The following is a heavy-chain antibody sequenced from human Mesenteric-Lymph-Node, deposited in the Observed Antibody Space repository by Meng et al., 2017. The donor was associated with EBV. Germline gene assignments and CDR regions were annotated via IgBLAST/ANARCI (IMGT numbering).Heavy chain of an antibody. CDR3: SRDSIYQGRDS. J-gene: IGHJ4*02. CDR2: MNPDTGNT. V-gene: IGHV1-8*01. Sequence: ELRRAGSAVEFSCNASGYTFTSYDINWVRQANGQGLEWIGWMNPDTGNTGSAEKFQGRVTMTRNYSTNTAYMELHSLTSADTAVYYCSRDSIYQGRDSWGQGTLVTVSS. CDR1: GYTFTSYD. D-gene: IGHD2-2*01.